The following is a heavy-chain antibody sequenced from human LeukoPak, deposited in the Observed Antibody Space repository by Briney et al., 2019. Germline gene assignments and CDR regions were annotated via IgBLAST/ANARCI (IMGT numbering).Heavy chain of an antibody. V-gene: IGHV3-11*01. Sequence: GGSLRLSCAASGFTFSDYYMSWIRQAPGKGLEWVSYISTSGSTIYYADSVKGRFTISRDDANNSLYLQMNSLRSEDTAVYYCARAPIAYAYGTGAFDIWGQGTMVTVAS. D-gene: IGHD3-10*01. J-gene: IGHJ3*02. CDR1: GFTFSDYY. CDR3: ARAPIAYAYGTGAFDI. CDR2: ISTSGSTI.